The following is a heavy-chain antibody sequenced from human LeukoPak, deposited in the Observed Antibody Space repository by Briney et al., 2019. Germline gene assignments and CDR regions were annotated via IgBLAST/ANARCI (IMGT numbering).Heavy chain of an antibody. CDR3: ATVGYYYDSSGYYF. Sequence: ASVKVSCKVSGYTLTELSMHWVRQAPGKGLEWMGGFDPEDGETIYAQKSQGRVTMTEDTSTDTAYMELSSLRSEDTAVYYCATVGYYYDSSGYYFWGQGTLVTVSS. D-gene: IGHD3-22*01. V-gene: IGHV1-24*01. CDR1: GYTLTELS. J-gene: IGHJ4*02. CDR2: FDPEDGET.